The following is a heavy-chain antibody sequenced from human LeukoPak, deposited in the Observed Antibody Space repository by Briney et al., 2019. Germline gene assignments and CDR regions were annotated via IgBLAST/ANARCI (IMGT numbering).Heavy chain of an antibody. CDR2: IYHTGRT. D-gene: IGHD3-22*01. J-gene: IGHJ4*02. V-gene: IGHV4-38-2*02. Sequence: SETLSLTCTVSGYSIRSGWYWGWIRQTPGKGLEWIGAIYHTGRTYYNPSLKSRVTTSVDTSSNQFSPKLNSVTAADTALYYCVRDGNTMIGIDYWGQGTLVTVSS. CDR1: GYSIRSGWY. CDR3: VRDGNTMIGIDY.